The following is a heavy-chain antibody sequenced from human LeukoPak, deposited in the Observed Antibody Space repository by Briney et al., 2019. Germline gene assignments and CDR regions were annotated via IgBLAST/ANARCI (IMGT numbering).Heavy chain of an antibody. CDR2: IYRSGNT. V-gene: IGHV4-38-2*02. D-gene: IGHD4-17*01. CDR1: NYSISNSLY. Sequence: SEPLSLTCSGSNYSISNSLYWGWIRQPPGKGLEWIGSIYRSGNTFYNPSLKSRVTISLDTSKNQFSLKLSSVTAADTAVYFCARGTYGYYMDVWGKGATVTVSS. J-gene: IGHJ6*03. CDR3: ARGTYGYYMDV.